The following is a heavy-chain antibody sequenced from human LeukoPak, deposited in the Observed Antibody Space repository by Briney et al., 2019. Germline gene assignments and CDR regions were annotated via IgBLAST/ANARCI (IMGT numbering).Heavy chain of an antibody. CDR1: GYTFTGYY. CDR3: ARDFRATVTTIDY. Sequence: GASVKVSCKASGYTFTGYYMHWVRQAPGQGLEWMGWISAYNGNTNYAQKLQGRVTMTTDTSTSTAYMELRSLRSDDTAVYYCARDFRATVTTIDYWGQGTLVTVSS. D-gene: IGHD4-17*01. J-gene: IGHJ4*02. CDR2: ISAYNGNT. V-gene: IGHV1-18*04.